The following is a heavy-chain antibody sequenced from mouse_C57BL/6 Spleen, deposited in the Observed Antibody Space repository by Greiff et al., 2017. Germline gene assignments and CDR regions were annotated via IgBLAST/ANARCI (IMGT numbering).Heavy chain of an antibody. CDR2: LDPSDSYT. CDR1: GYTFTSYW. J-gene: IGHJ2*01. D-gene: IGHD3-1*01. Sequence: VQLQQPGAELVMPGASVKLSCKASGYTFTSYWMHWVKQRPGQGLEWIGELDPSDSYTNYNEKFNGKSTLTVDKSSSPAYMHLRSLTSAESAVYYCARGLHGYWGQGRTLTV. V-gene: IGHV1-69*01. CDR3: ARGLHGY.